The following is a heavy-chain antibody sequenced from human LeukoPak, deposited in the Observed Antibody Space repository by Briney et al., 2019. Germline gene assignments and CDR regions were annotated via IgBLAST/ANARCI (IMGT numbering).Heavy chain of an antibody. CDR2: ISAYNGNT. D-gene: IGHD3-3*01. J-gene: IGHJ6*03. V-gene: IGHV1-18*01. Sequence: ASVKVSCKASGGTFSSYAISWVRQAPGQGLEWMGWISAYNGNTDYAQKLQGRVTMTTDTSTSTAYMELRSLRSDDTAVYYCAREDVTIFGVAPMDVWGKGTTVTVSS. CDR3: AREDVTIFGVAPMDV. CDR1: GGTFSSYA.